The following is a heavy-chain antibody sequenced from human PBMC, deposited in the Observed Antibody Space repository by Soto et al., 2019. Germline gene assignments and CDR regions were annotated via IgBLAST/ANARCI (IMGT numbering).Heavy chain of an antibody. CDR1: GGSFSGYY. V-gene: IGHV4-34*01. Sequence: SETLSLTCAVYGGSFSGYYWSWIRQPPGKGLEWIGEINHSGSTNYNPSLESRVTISVDTSKNQFSLKLSSVTAADTAVYYCARGRGQWLVLDWFYPWGQGTLVTVSS. J-gene: IGHJ5*02. CDR3: ARGRGQWLVLDWFYP. D-gene: IGHD6-19*01. CDR2: INHSGST.